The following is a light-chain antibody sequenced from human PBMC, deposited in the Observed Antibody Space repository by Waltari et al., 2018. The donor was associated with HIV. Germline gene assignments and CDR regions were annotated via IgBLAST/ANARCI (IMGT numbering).Light chain of an antibody. CDR2: GDN. J-gene: IGLJ3*02. V-gene: IGLV3-21*02. Sequence: VLTLPPSLSVSPAPTARIACACYSIGPNSVHWYQQKAGKAPDLVIYGDNGRPSGVPERFSGSRSGDTATLAISGVGAGDEADYYCQVWDGDVGHVVFGGGTKLTVL. CDR1: SIGPNS. CDR3: QVWDGDVGHVV.